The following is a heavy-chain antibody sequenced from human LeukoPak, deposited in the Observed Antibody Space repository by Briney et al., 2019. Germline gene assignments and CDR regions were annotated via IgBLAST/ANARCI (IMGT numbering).Heavy chain of an antibody. J-gene: IGHJ4*02. CDR2: IKEDGREK. D-gene: IGHD3-22*01. Sequence: GGSLRLSCAASGFNFRSYWMSWVRQAPGKGLEWVANIKEDGREKFYVDSVRGRFTISRDNAKNSLYLQMNSLRAEDTALYYCAKGGYLSSGYYGDYFDYWGQGTLVTVSS. V-gene: IGHV3-7*03. CDR1: GFNFRSYW. CDR3: AKGGYLSSGYYGDYFDY.